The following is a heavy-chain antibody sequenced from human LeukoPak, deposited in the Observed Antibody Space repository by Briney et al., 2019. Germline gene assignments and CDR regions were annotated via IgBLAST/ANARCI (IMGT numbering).Heavy chain of an antibody. Sequence: ASVKVSCKASGYTFTSYYMHWVRQAPGQGLEWMGIINPSGGSTSYAQKFQGRVTMTRDTSTSTVYMELSSLRSEDTAVYYCARGGPDTAMVRIGDYWGQGTLVTVSP. V-gene: IGHV1-46*01. CDR2: INPSGGST. J-gene: IGHJ4*02. D-gene: IGHD5-18*01. CDR3: ARGGPDTAMVRIGDY. CDR1: GYTFTSYY.